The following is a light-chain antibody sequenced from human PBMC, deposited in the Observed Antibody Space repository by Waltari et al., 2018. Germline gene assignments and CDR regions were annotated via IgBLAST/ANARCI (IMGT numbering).Light chain of an antibody. CDR1: QSVGTY. V-gene: IGKV3-11*01. CDR3: QQRSNWTPHT. J-gene: IGKJ2*01. CDR2: DAS. Sequence: EIVLTHSRATLSLSPGETAPLSCSASQSVGTYLAWYQQKPGQAPRLRIYDASNRATGIPARFRGSGSGTDFTLTISSLEVEDFAVYYCQQRSNWTPHTFGQGARLEIK.